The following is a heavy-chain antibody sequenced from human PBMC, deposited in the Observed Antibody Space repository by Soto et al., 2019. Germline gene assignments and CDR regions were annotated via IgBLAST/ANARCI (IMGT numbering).Heavy chain of an antibody. V-gene: IGHV1-18*01. Sequence: QVHLVQSGAEVKKPGASVKVSCKGSGYTFTSYGITWVRQAPGQGLEWMGWISAHNGNTNYAQKLQGRDTVTRDTSTSAAYIELRSLRSDDTAVYYCARGRDGDYWGQGAQVTVSS. CDR1: GYTFTSYG. CDR2: ISAHNGNT. D-gene: IGHD6-6*01. J-gene: IGHJ4*02. CDR3: ARGRDGDY.